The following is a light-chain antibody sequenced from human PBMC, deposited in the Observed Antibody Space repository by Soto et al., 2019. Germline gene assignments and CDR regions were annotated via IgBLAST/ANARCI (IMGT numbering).Light chain of an antibody. CDR2: AAS. V-gene: IGKV1-9*01. CDR1: QGISSY. CDR3: QQYNSYSIT. Sequence: IQLNQSPSSLSASVGDRVTITCRASQGISSYLAWYQQTQGKAPKLLIYAASTLQSGVPSRFRGSGSGTEFTLPISRLQPDDFETDYCQQYNSYSITFGQGTRLEI. J-gene: IGKJ5*01.